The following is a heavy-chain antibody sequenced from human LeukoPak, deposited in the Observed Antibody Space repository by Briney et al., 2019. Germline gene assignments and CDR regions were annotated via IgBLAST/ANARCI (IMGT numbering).Heavy chain of an antibody. CDR1: GFTFSSYG. D-gene: IGHD1-26*01. Sequence: GGSLRLSCAASGFTFSSYGMHWVRQAPGKGLEWVAFIRYDGSNKYYADSVKGRFTISRDNSKNTLYLQMNSPRAEDTAVYYCAKGGTGYYYGMDVWGQGTTVTVSS. CDR2: IRYDGSNK. V-gene: IGHV3-30*02. J-gene: IGHJ6*02. CDR3: AKGGTGYYYGMDV.